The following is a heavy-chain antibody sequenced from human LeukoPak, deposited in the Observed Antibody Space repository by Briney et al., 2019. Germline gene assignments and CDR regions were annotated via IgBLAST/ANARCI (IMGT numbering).Heavy chain of an antibody. D-gene: IGHD3-3*01. Sequence: GASVKVSCKASGYTFTSYGISWVRQAPGQGLEWMGWISAYNGNTNYAQKLQGRVTMTTDTSTSTAYMELRSLRSDDTAVYYCARVPPFWSGYYPHYYYYYYMDVWGKGTTVTVSS. J-gene: IGHJ6*03. V-gene: IGHV1-18*01. CDR2: ISAYNGNT. CDR1: GYTFTSYG. CDR3: ARVPPFWSGYYPHYYYYYYMDV.